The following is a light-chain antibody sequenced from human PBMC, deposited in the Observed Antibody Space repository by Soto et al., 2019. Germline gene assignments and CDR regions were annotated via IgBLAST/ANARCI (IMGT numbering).Light chain of an antibody. Sequence: ERVLTQSPATLSVSPGERATLSCRASQSVSSNLAWYQQKPGQAPRLLIYDASTRATGIPARFSGSGSGTEFTLTISSLQSEDFALYYCQQYNNWPPYTFGQGTKLELK. CDR2: DAS. CDR1: QSVSSN. CDR3: QQYNNWPPYT. J-gene: IGKJ2*01. V-gene: IGKV3-15*01.